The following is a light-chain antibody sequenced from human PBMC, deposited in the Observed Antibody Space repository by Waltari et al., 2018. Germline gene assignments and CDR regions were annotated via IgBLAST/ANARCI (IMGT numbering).Light chain of an antibody. CDR3: AAWDDSLNGPHVV. CDR2: SNN. Sequence: QSVLTQPPSASGTPGQRVTISCSGSSSNIGRNTVNWYQQLPATAPKLLIDSNNQRPSGRPDRCSGAKSGTTASHAISGIQSEDQAEYYGAAWDDSLNGPHVVFGGGTKLTVL. J-gene: IGLJ2*01. V-gene: IGLV1-44*01. CDR1: SSNIGRNT.